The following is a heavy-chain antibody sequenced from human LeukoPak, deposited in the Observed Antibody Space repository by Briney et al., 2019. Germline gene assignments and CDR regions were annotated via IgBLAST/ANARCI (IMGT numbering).Heavy chain of an antibody. CDR3: ARVGGATRDY. V-gene: IGHV4-39*07. D-gene: IGHD1-26*01. CDR2: IHYSGST. J-gene: IGHJ4*02. CDR1: GGSISSSSYY. Sequence: SETLSLTCTVSGGSISSSSYYWGWIRQPPGKGLEWIGSIHYSGSTYYNPSLKSRVTISVDTSKNQFSLKLGSVTAADTAVYYCARVGGATRDYWGQGTLVTVSS.